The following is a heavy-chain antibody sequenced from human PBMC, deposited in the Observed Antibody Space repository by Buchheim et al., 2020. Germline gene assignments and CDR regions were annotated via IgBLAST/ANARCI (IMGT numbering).Heavy chain of an antibody. CDR2: IYYSGST. J-gene: IGHJ6*02. CDR3: ARDGGGGGYRNYCYDMDV. V-gene: IGHV4-59*01. Sequence: QVQLQESGPGLVKPSETLSLTCTVSGGSISTYYWSWIRQPPGKGLEWIGYIYYSGSTNYNPSLKSRVTISVDTSKNQFSLKLSSVTAADTAVYYCARDGGGGGYRNYCYDMDVWGQGTT. D-gene: IGHD1-14*01. CDR1: GGSISTYY.